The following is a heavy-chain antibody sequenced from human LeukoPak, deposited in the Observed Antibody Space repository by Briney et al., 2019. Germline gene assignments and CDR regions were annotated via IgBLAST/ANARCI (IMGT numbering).Heavy chain of an antibody. CDR3: AREIGCSGGSCAYNWFDP. D-gene: IGHD2-15*01. J-gene: IGHJ5*02. CDR1: GGSISSYY. Sequence: SETLSLTCTVSGGSISSYYWSWIRQPPGKGLEWIGYIYYSGSTNYNPSLKSRVTISVDTSKNQFSLKLSSVTAADTAVYYCAREIGCSGGSCAYNWFDPWGQGTRVSVSS. CDR2: IYYSGST. V-gene: IGHV4-59*01.